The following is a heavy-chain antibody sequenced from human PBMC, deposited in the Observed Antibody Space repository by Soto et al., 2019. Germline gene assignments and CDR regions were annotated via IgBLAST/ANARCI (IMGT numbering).Heavy chain of an antibody. CDR1: GYNFNQYY. D-gene: IGHD4-17*01. V-gene: IGHV1-46*02. CDR2: INLRGGTT. J-gene: IGHJ4*02. CDR3: ARGPDDSDVPRWDY. Sequence: QVQLVQSGAEVRKPGASVRLSCETSGYNFNQYYIHWERQAPGQGLEWMGIINLRGGTTEYAHKFRGRGTVTSDTSSSTAYMQLSSLRSEDTAVSFCARGPDDSDVPRWDYWGQGTLVTVSS.